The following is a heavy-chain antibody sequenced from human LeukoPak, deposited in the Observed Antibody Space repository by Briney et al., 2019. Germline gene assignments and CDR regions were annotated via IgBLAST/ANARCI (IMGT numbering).Heavy chain of an antibody. CDR1: GGSISTSY. CDR3: PRDVSWFDA. CDR2: ISTSGST. V-gene: IGHV4-4*07. J-gene: IGHJ5*02. Sequence: SETLSLTCTVSGGSISTSYWSWIRQPAGEGLEWIGRISTSGSTNYNPSLKSRVTVSVDTSKKQLSLKLTSVTAADTAVYYCPRDVSWFDAWGQGTLVTVSS.